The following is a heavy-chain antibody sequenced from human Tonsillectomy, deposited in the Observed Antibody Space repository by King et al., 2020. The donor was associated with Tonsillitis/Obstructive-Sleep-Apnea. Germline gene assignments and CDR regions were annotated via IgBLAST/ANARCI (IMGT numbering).Heavy chain of an antibody. CDR3: ARVRTRGYSGYDRSGSFFDY. Sequence: VQLQQWGAGLLKPSETLSLTCAVYGGSFSGYYWSWIRQPPGKGLEWIGEINHSGSTNYNPSLKSRVTISVDTSKNQFSLKLSSVTAADTAVYYCARVRTRGYSGYDRSGSFFDYWGQGTLVTVSS. D-gene: IGHD5-12*01. V-gene: IGHV4-34*01. CDR2: INHSGST. CDR1: GGSFSGYY. J-gene: IGHJ4*02.